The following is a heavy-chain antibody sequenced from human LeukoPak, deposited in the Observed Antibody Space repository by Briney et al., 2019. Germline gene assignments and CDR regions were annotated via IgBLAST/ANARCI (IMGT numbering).Heavy chain of an antibody. CDR3: ARGQVPAARGYNWFDP. CDR2: INARGDT. CDR1: GWSFNDYY. J-gene: IGHJ5*02. V-gene: IGHV4-34*01. D-gene: IGHD2-2*01. Sequence: PSETLSLTCAVYGWSFNDYYWNWIRQPPGKGREWGGEINARGDTNYNPSLKSRVTISVDTSKKQFSLRLTSMIAADTALYYCARGQVPAARGYNWFDPWGQGTLVTVSS.